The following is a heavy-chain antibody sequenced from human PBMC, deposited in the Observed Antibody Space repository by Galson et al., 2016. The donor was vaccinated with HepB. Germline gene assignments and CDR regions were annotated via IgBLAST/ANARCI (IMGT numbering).Heavy chain of an antibody. CDR3: VRDVRRGSQGDFFDH. J-gene: IGHJ4*02. CDR1: GFNFGDDY. D-gene: IGHD3-10*01. Sequence: SLRLSCATSGFNFGDDYMSWIRQAPGGGLEWISYNSGTGLTISYVDSVKGRFTISRDNSKNSVYLQMSSLRVEDTAIYYCVRDVRRGSQGDFFDHWGQGTLVSVSS. CDR2: NSGTGLTI. V-gene: IGHV3-11*01.